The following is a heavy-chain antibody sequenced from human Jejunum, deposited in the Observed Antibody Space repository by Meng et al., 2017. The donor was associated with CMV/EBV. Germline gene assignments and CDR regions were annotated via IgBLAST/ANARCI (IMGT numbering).Heavy chain of an antibody. CDR2: ISPNSGDT. J-gene: IGHJ4*02. D-gene: IGHD5-12*01. CDR3: ATSSSGFDFWTDY. V-gene: IGHV1-2*02. Sequence: KAYGYTFTGYYRHGVRQAPGQGPEWMGWISPNSGDTTYAQQFQGRVTMTRDTSISTAYMELSSLRSDDTAVYYCATSSSGFDFWTDYWGQGTLVTVSS. CDR1: GYTFTGYY.